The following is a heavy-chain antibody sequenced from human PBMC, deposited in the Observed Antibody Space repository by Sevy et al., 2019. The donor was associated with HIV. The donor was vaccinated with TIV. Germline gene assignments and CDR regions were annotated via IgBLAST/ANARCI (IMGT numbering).Heavy chain of an antibody. CDR2: IRVNALRGTA. Sequence: GGYLRLSCTASGFTFGDYTMSWFRQAPGRDLEWVGFIRVNALRGTAEYAASVKGRFTLSRDDSQGIAYLQMNGLKTEDIALYYCTREATLVRGIVSINDAFDIWGQGTMVTVSS. CDR1: GFTFGDYT. CDR3: TREATLVRGIVSINDAFDI. V-gene: IGHV3-49*03. D-gene: IGHD3-10*01. J-gene: IGHJ3*02.